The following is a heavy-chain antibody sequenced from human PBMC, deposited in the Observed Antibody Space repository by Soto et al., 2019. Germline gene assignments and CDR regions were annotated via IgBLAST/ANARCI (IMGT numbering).Heavy chain of an antibody. CDR3: AKDGYSSSWYNQAYYYYYGMDV. J-gene: IGHJ6*02. Sequence: QVQLVESGGGVVQPGRSLRLSCAASGFTFSSYGMHWVRQAPGKGLEWVAVISYDGSNKYYADSVKGRFTISRDNSKNXXYXQXTSLRAEDTAVYYCAKDGYSSSWYNQAYYYYYGMDVWGQGTTVTVSS. V-gene: IGHV3-30*18. CDR2: ISYDGSNK. CDR1: GFTFSSYG. D-gene: IGHD6-13*01.